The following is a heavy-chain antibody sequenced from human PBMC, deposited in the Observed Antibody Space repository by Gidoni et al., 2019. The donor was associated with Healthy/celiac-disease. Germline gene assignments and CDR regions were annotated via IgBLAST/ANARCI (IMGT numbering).Heavy chain of an antibody. CDR1: GFSCSTARMG. CDR3: ARIGGYCSGGSCLRDY. D-gene: IGHD2-15*01. J-gene: IGHJ4*02. V-gene: IGHV2-26*01. Sequence: QVTLKESGPVLVKPTETLPLTCTVSGFSCSTARMGVSWIRQHPGKAFEWLEHIFSNDEKSYSTSLKSRLTISKYTSKSQVVLTMTNMDPVDTATYYCARIGGYCSGGSCLRDYWGQGTLVTVSS. CDR2: IFSNDEK.